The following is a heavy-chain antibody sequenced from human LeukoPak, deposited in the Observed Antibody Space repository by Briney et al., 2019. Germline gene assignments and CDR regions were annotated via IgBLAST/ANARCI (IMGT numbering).Heavy chain of an antibody. Sequence: ASVKVSCKASGYTFTSYDINWVRQATGQGLEWMGWMNPNSGNTGYAQKFQGRVTMTRNTSISTAYMELSSLRSEDTPVYYCAKGRFCSGGSCKRHWIYYFDYWGQGTLVTVSS. J-gene: IGHJ4*02. CDR3: AKGRFCSGGSCKRHWIYYFDY. D-gene: IGHD2-15*01. CDR1: GYTFTSYD. CDR2: MNPNSGNT. V-gene: IGHV1-8*01.